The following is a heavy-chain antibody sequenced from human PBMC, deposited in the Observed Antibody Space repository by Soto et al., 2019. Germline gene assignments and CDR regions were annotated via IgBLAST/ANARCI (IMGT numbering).Heavy chain of an antibody. CDR3: VRATYFSDSSGYTRCFDY. CDR1: GGSSSSGGHY. Sequence: PSETLSLTCTVAGGSSSSGGHYWSWIRRHPGKGLEWIGYIYYSGSTYYNPSLKSRVTISVDTSKNQFSLKLSSVTAADTAVYYCVRATYFSDSSGYTRCFDYWGQGTPVTVSS. CDR2: IYYSGST. D-gene: IGHD3-22*01. J-gene: IGHJ4*02. V-gene: IGHV4-31*03.